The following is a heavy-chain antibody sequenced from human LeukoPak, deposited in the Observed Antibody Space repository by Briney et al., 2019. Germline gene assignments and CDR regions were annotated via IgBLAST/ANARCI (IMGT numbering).Heavy chain of an antibody. J-gene: IGHJ4*02. D-gene: IGHD6-19*01. CDR2: IRPSGDST. Sequence: PGGSLRLSCAASGFTFSNYAMNWVRQTPGRGLEWVSAIRPSGDSTYYADSVKGRFTISRDNSKNTLYLQMNSLRAEDTALYFCAKAVSHSYFDFWGQGTLVTVSA. CDR3: AKAVSHSYFDF. V-gene: IGHV3-23*01. CDR1: GFTFSNYA.